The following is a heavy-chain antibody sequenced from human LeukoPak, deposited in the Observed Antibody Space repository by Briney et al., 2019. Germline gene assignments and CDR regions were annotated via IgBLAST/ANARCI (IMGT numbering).Heavy chain of an antibody. J-gene: IGHJ4*02. CDR1: GYTFTGYY. V-gene: IGHV1-2*02. CDR2: INPNSGGT. Sequence: ASVKVSCKASGYTFTGYYMHWVRQAPGQGLEWMGWINPNSGGTNYAQKFQGRVTMTRDTSISTAYMELSRLRSDDTAVCYCAGSIAAAGHFDYWGQGTLVTVSS. CDR3: AGSIAAAGHFDY. D-gene: IGHD6-13*01.